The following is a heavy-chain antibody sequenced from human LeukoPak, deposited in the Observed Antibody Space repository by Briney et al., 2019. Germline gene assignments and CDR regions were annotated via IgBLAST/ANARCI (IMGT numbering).Heavy chain of an antibody. CDR2: IYTSGST. D-gene: IGHD4-17*01. Sequence: SETLSLTCTVSGGSISSYYWSWIRQPAGKGLEWIGRIYTSGSTNYNPSLKSRVTMSVDTSKNQFSLKLSSVTAADTAVYYCARDRVADYGDYFWFDPWGQGTLVTVSS. CDR3: ARDRVADYGDYFWFDP. J-gene: IGHJ5*02. CDR1: GGSISSYY. V-gene: IGHV4-4*07.